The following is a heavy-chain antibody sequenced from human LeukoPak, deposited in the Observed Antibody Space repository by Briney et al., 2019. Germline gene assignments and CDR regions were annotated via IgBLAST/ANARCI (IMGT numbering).Heavy chain of an antibody. D-gene: IGHD3-9*01. J-gene: IGHJ3*02. V-gene: IGHV3-11*01. Sequence: GGSLRLSCAASRFIFSDYYMSWIRQAPGKGLEWISYISFNGSTIYYTDSVKGRFTISRDNAQNSLFLQMNSLRAEDTAVYFCTRVFSALDFMGGLDIWGQGTVVTVSS. CDR3: TRVFSALDFMGGLDI. CDR1: RFIFSDYY. CDR2: ISFNGSTI.